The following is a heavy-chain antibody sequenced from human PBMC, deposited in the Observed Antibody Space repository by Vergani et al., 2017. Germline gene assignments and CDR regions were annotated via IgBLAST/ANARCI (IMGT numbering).Heavy chain of an antibody. D-gene: IGHD2-15*01. CDR1: GFTFSSYG. CDR3: AKDSTHYPNFGRFEY. Sequence: QVQLVESGGGVVQPGRSLRLSCAASGFTFSSYGMHWVRQAPGKGLEWVAVISYDSNKYYADSVKGRFTISRDNAKNTLYLQMNSLKTEDTALYYCAKDSTHYPNFGRFEYWGQGALVTVSS. V-gene: IGHV3-30*18. CDR2: ISYDSNK. J-gene: IGHJ4*02.